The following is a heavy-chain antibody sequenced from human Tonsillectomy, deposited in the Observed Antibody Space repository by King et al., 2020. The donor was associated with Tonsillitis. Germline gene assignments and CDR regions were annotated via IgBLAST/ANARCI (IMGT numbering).Heavy chain of an antibody. J-gene: IGHJ6*02. Sequence: VQLQESGPGLVKPSETLSLTCTVSGGSISSYYWSWIRQPPGKGLEWIGYIYYSGSTNYNPSLKSLVTISVDTSKNQFSLKLSSVTAADTAVYYCALAPYYYDSSGYGNYYYYGMDVWGQGTTVTVSS. CDR2: IYYSGST. CDR3: ALAPYYYDSSGYGNYYYYGMDV. D-gene: IGHD3-22*01. V-gene: IGHV4-59*08. CDR1: GGSISSYY.